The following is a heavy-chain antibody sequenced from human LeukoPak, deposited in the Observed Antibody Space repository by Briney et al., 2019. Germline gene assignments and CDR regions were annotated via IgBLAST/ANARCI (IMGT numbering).Heavy chain of an antibody. D-gene: IGHD3-22*01. CDR3: AKYLPPSIGNTMIVAPFDY. CDR1: GFTFSSYG. J-gene: IGHJ4*02. V-gene: IGHV3-30*02. Sequence: GGSLRLSCAASGFTFSSYGMPWVRQAPGKGLEWVAVIPYDGSNKYYADSVKGRFTISRDNSKNTLYLQMNSLRAEDTAVYYCAKYLPPSIGNTMIVAPFDYWGQGTLVTVSS. CDR2: IPYDGSNK.